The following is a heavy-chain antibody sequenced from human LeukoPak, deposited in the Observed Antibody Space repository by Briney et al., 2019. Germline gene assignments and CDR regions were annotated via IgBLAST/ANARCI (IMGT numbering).Heavy chain of an antibody. CDR3: ARGLETVRGVIPY. CDR2: IYTGGTT. V-gene: IGHV3-66*01. Sequence: GGSLRLSCAASGFIVSSYYMSWVRQAPGKGLESVSVIYTGGTTYYADSVKGRFTISSDNSKDTLYLQMNSLRAEDTAVYYCARGLETVRGVIPYWGQGTLVTVSS. CDR1: GFIVSSYY. D-gene: IGHD3-10*01. J-gene: IGHJ4*02.